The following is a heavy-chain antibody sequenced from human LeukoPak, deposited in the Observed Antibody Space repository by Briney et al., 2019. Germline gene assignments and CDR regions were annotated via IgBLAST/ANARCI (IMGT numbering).Heavy chain of an antibody. J-gene: IGHJ4*02. CDR2: MQFDGNNE. CDR3: AKKMPGNGDRLDY. CDR1: GFPFSKYG. D-gene: IGHD2-8*01. Sequence: PGGSLRLSCAASGFPFSKYGTHWVRQAPGKGLEWVAYMQFDGNNEKYGDSAKGRFTISRDNSKNTLYLQMDSLKEEDTAVYYCAKKMPGNGDRLDYWGQGTLLTVSS. V-gene: IGHV3-30*02.